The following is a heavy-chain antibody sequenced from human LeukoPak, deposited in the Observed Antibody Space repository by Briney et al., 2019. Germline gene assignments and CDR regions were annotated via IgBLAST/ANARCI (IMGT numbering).Heavy chain of an antibody. D-gene: IGHD3-10*01. Sequence: ASVKVSCKLSGYSITQLSMHWVRQAPGRGLEWMGGFDPEDGEPFYAQSFRGRLTMTEDTSADTGYMELSSLRSEDTAIYYCATARPIKSTFMVRGVRPADSWGQGSLVIVSS. CDR3: ATARPIKSTFMVRGVRPADS. J-gene: IGHJ4*02. CDR2: FDPEDGEP. CDR1: GYSITQLS. V-gene: IGHV1-24*01.